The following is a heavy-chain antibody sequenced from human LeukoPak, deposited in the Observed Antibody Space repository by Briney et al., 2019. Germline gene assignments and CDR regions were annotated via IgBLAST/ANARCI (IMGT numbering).Heavy chain of an antibody. Sequence: SETLSLTCTVSGGSISSYYWSWIRQPAGKGLEWIGRIYTSGSTNYNPSLKSRVTMSVDTSKNQFSLKLSSVTAADTAVYYCARDQHYGGNSPHFDYWGQGTLVTVSS. V-gene: IGHV4-4*07. CDR3: ARDQHYGGNSPHFDY. J-gene: IGHJ4*02. CDR2: IYTSGST. CDR1: GGSISSYY. D-gene: IGHD4-23*01.